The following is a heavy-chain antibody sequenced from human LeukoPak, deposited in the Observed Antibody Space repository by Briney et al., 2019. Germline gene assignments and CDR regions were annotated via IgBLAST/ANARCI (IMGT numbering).Heavy chain of an antibody. CDR1: GYSFTNHP. CDR3: ARDVRGGEDY. V-gene: IGHV1-18*01. D-gene: IGHD3-16*01. Sequence: ASVRVSCKTSGYSFTNHPITWVRLAPGQGLEWVGWISEYSDITKYAQKFQGRVTLTKDTSTTTAYMELRSLTSDDTAVYYRARDVRGGEDYWGQGTLVTVSS. J-gene: IGHJ4*02. CDR2: ISEYSDIT.